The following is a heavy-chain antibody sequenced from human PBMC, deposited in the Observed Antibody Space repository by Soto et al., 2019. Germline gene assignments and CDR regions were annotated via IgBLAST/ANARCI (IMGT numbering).Heavy chain of an antibody. CDR3: ARWGTTGGLDV. CDR1: GFTFRSYV. CDR2: TSYDGSNK. D-gene: IGHD3-16*01. V-gene: IGHV3-30*19. J-gene: IGHJ4*02. Sequence: QVQLVESGGGVVQPGASLRLSCVGSGFTFRSYVIHWVRQAPGKGLEWVALTSYDGSNKYYDDSVKGRFTISRDNSRNTVALHMDSLRLEDTALYYCARWGTTGGLDVWGQGTLVSVSS.